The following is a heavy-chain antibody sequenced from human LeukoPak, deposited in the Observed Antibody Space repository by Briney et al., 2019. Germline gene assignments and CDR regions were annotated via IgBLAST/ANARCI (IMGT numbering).Heavy chain of an antibody. CDR3: ARGDFWSGNYPPFDY. CDR2: IIPIFGTA. Sequence: SVKVSCKACGGTFSSYAISWVRQAPGQGLEWMGGIIPIFGTANYAQKFQGRVTITADESTSTAYMELSSLRSEDTAVYYCARGDFWSGNYPPFDYWGQGTLVTVSS. J-gene: IGHJ4*02. V-gene: IGHV1-69*13. CDR1: GGTFSSYA. D-gene: IGHD3-3*01.